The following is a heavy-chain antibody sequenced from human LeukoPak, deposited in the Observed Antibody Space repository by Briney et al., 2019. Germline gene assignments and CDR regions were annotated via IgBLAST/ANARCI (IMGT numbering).Heavy chain of an antibody. J-gene: IGHJ4*02. CDR2: INTDGSST. CDR1: GFTFSSYA. CDR3: ARDPDDFWSGYSYFDY. V-gene: IGHV3-74*01. Sequence: SGGSLRLSCAASGFTFSSYAMSWVRQAPGKGLVWVSRINTDGSSTSYADSVKGRFTISRDNAKNTLYLQMNSLRAEDTAVYYCARDPDDFWSGYSYFDYWGQGTLVTVSS. D-gene: IGHD3-3*01.